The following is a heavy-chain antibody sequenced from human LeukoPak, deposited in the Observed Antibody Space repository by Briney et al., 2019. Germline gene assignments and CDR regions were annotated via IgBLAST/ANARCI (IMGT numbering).Heavy chain of an antibody. V-gene: IGHV4-59*12. CDR3: ARGGKATVVTM. CDR2: IYYSGST. D-gene: IGHD4-23*01. CDR1: GGSINNYY. J-gene: IGHJ4*02. Sequence: PSETLSLTCTVSGGSINNYYWSWIRQPPGKGLEWIGYIYYSGSTNYNPSPKSRVSMSVDTSKNQFSLKLTSVTAADTAVYYCARGGKATVVTMWGQGILVTVSS.